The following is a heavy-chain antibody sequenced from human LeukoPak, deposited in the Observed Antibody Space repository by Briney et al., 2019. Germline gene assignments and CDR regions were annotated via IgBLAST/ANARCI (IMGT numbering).Heavy chain of an antibody. J-gene: IGHJ4*02. Sequence: GGSLRLSCAASGFSFSNAWMTWVRQAPGKGLEWVGRIKSKTDGGTTDYAAPVKGRFTISRDDSKNTLYLQMNSLKTEDTAVYYCTTILKGLSGWYYWGQGTLVIVSS. D-gene: IGHD6-19*01. CDR3: TTILKGLSGWYY. CDR1: GFSFSNAW. CDR2: IKSKTDGGTT. V-gene: IGHV3-15*07.